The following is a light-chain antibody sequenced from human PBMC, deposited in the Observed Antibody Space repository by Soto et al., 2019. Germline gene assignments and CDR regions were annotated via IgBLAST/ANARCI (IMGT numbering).Light chain of an antibody. Sequence: NFMLTQPHSVSESPGKTVTISCTRSSGSIASNYVQWYQQRPGSAPTTVIYEDNQRPSGVHDRFSGSIDSSSNSASLTISGLKTEDEADYYCQSYDSSNVVFGGGTTLTVL. CDR2: EDN. CDR3: QSYDSSNVV. J-gene: IGLJ2*01. CDR1: SGSIASNY. V-gene: IGLV6-57*04.